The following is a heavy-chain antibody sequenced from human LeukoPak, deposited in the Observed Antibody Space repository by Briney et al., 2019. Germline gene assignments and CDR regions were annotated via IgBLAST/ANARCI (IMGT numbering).Heavy chain of an antibody. CDR2: ISAYNGNT. J-gene: IGHJ4*02. D-gene: IGHD3-9*01. CDR1: GYTFTSYG. V-gene: IGHV1-18*01. CDR3: ARTDDIFTGYPIGPFDF. Sequence: PWASVKVSCKASGYTFTSYGISWVRQAPGQGLEWMGWISAYNGNTNYAQKLQGRVTMTTETSTSVAYMELTSLRSDDTAVYYCARTDDIFTGYPIGPFDFWGQGTLVTVSS.